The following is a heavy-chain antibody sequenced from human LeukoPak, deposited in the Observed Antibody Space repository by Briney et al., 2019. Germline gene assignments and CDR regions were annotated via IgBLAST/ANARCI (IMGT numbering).Heavy chain of an antibody. CDR2: IWYDGSNK. D-gene: IGHD3-16*02. Sequence: PGGSLRLSCAASGFTFSSHGMHWVRQAPGKGLEWVAVIWYDGSNKYYADSVKGRFTISRDNSKNTLYLQMNSLRAEDTAVYYCARGESDYVWGSYRLDYWGQGTLVTVSS. V-gene: IGHV3-33*01. CDR3: ARGESDYVWGSYRLDY. CDR1: GFTFSSHG. J-gene: IGHJ4*02.